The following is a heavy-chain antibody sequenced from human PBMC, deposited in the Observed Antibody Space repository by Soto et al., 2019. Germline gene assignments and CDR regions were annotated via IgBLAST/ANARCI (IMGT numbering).Heavy chain of an antibody. CDR2: FYTGGAT. D-gene: IGHD3-3*01. V-gene: IGHV3-53*01. CDR3: AASPRDFYFDS. Sequence: HPGGSLRLSCAGSGFSVTSNYMSWVRQAPGKGLEWVAVFYTGGATYYAASVKGRFTISIDKSENTLYLQMNSLRAEDTAVYYCAASPRDFYFDSWGQGTLVTVSS. CDR1: GFSVTSNY. J-gene: IGHJ4*02.